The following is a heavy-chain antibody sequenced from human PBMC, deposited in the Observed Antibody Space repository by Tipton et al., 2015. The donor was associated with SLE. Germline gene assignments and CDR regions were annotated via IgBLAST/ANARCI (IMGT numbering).Heavy chain of an antibody. CDR2: ISYDGSNK. J-gene: IGHJ4*02. V-gene: IGHV3-30*04. Sequence: SLRLSCAASGFTFSSYAMHWVRQAPGKGLEWVAVISYDGSNKYYADSVKGRFTISRDNSKNTLYLQMNSLRAEDTAVYYCARDTYSSGWYGGLFDYWGQGSLVTVPS. CDR3: ARDTYSSGWYGGLFDY. D-gene: IGHD6-19*01. CDR1: GFTFSSYA.